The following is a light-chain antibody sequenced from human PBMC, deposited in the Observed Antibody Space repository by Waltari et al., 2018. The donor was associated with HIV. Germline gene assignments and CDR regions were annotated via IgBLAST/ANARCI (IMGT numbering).Light chain of an antibody. CDR2: GVN. CDR3: CSYGGTYLFWI. CDR1: RRYLNADQY. J-gene: IGLJ2*01. V-gene: IGLV2-11*01. Sequence: QSALTQPRSVSGSPGQSVTISCTASRRYLNADQYVSWYQHHAGKAPKLIIFGVNQRPSGVPDRFSGSKSGSTASLTISGLQAEDEGHYYCCSYGGTYLFWIFGGGTQLTVL.